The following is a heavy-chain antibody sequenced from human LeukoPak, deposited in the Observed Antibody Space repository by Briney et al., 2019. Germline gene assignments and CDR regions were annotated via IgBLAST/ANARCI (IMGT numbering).Heavy chain of an antibody. D-gene: IGHD1-26*01. Sequence: PGGSLRLSCAASGFTFSGYSMSWVREAPGEGLEWVSSISSRSSYIYYADSVKGRFTISRDTAKNSLYLQMNSLRAEDTAVYYCASSIVGATPWGQGTLVTVSS. V-gene: IGHV3-21*01. CDR2: ISSRSSYI. CDR3: ASSIVGATP. J-gene: IGHJ4*02. CDR1: GFTFSGYS.